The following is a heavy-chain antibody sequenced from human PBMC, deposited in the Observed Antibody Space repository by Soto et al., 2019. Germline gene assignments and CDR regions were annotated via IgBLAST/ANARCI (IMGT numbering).Heavy chain of an antibody. Sequence: SVKVSCKASGYTFTYRYLHWVRQAPGQALEWMGWITPFNGNTNYAQKFQDRVTITRDRSMSTAYVELSSLRSEDTAMYYCASTGSEVDFWSGYLLGLDPWGQGTLVTVSS. CDR3: ASTGSEVDFWSGYLLGLDP. D-gene: IGHD3-3*01. J-gene: IGHJ5*02. CDR1: GYTFTYRY. V-gene: IGHV1-45*02. CDR2: ITPFNGNT.